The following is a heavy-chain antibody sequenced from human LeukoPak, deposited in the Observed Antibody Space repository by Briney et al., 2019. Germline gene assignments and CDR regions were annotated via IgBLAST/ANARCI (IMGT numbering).Heavy chain of an antibody. V-gene: IGHV3-74*01. Sequence: GGSLRLSCEASGSTFNNFYMHWARQAPGEGLVWVARINGDGSETNYADSVKGRFTISRDNAKKKLYLQMNSLRAEDTAVYYCVRVTENWGQGTLVTVSS. CDR3: VRVTEN. CDR1: GSTFNNFY. J-gene: IGHJ1*01. CDR2: INGDGSET.